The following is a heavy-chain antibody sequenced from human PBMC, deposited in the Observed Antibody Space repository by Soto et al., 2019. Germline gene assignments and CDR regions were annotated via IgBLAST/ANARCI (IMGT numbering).Heavy chain of an antibody. J-gene: IGHJ6*02. CDR3: ARDFGSGTFGYYGMDV. V-gene: IGHV4-61*01. CDR1: GGSVSSGSYQ. CDR2: IHVSGST. D-gene: IGHD1-1*01. Sequence: PSETLSLTCTVSGGSVSSGSYQWTWIRQPPGKGLEWIGYIHVSGSTNDNPSLKGRITINPDTSKNQFSLQLNSVTPEDTAVYYCARDFGSGTFGYYGMDVWGQGTTVTVSS.